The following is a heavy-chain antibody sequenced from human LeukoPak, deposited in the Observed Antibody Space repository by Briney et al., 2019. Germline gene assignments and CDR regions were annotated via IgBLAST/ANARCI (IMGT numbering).Heavy chain of an antibody. D-gene: IGHD6-13*01. CDR2: ISRGGSTT. Sequence: GGSLRLSCTASGFTFSDSYMSWIRQAPGKGLEWVSYISRGGSTTYYADSVKGRFTISRDNAKNSLYLQMDSLRAEDAAVYYCVRGVSISSSWYNDLWGQGTMVTVSS. J-gene: IGHJ3*01. CDR1: GFTFSDSY. V-gene: IGHV3-11*01. CDR3: VRGVSISSSWYNDL.